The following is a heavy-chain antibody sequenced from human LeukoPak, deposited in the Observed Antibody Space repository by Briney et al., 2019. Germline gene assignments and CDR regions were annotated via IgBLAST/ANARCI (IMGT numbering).Heavy chain of an antibody. J-gene: IGHJ6*02. CDR2: INPNSGGT. D-gene: IGHD3-22*01. Sequence: ASVKVSCEASGYTFTGYYMHWVRQAPGQGLEWMGWINPNSGGTNYAQKFQGRVTMTRDTSISTAYMELSRLRSDDTAVYYCARGYYYDSSGYYYGMDVWGQGTMVTVSS. CDR3: ARGYYYDSSGYYYGMDV. V-gene: IGHV1-2*02. CDR1: GYTFTGYY.